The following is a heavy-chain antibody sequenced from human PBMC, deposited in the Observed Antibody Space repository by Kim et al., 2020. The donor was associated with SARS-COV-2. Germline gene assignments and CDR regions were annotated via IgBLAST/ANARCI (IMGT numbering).Heavy chain of an antibody. V-gene: IGHV3-30*18. CDR1: GFTFSSYG. J-gene: IGHJ4*02. D-gene: IGHD3-22*01. Sequence: GGSLRLSCAASGFTFSSYGMHWVRQAPGKGLEWVAVISYDGSNKYYADSVKGRFTISRDNSKNTLYLQMNSLRAEDTAVYYCAKDLGYYDSSGYYSEVGWGQGTLVTVSS. CDR3: AKDLGYYDSSGYYSEVG. CDR2: ISYDGSNK.